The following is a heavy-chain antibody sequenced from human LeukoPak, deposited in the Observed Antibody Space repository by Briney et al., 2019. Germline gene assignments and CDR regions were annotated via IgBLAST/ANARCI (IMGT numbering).Heavy chain of an antibody. CDR3: ARDPQKGITMVRGVPDY. CDR2: ISYDGSNK. D-gene: IGHD3-10*01. V-gene: IGHV3-30-3*01. CDR1: GFTFSSYA. J-gene: IGHJ4*02. Sequence: GGSLRLSCAASGFTFSSYAMHWVRQAPGKGLEWVADISYDGSNKYYADSVKGRFTISRDNSKNTLYLQMNSLRAEDTAVYYCARDPQKGITMVRGVPDYWGQGTLVTVSS.